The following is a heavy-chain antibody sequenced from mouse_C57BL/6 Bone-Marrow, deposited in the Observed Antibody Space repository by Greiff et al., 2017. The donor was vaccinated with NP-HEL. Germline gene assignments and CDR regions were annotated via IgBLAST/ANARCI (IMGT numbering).Heavy chain of an antibody. CDR3: ARGGDDGFDY. V-gene: IGHV1-76*01. Sequence: VQLQQSGAELVRPGASVKLSCKASGYTFTDYYINWVKQRPGQGLEWIARIYPGSGNTYYNEKFKGKAPLTAEKSSSTAYMQLSSLTSEDSAVYFCARGGDDGFDYWGQGTTLTVSS. D-gene: IGHD2-2*01. J-gene: IGHJ2*01. CDR2: IYPGSGNT. CDR1: GYTFTDYY.